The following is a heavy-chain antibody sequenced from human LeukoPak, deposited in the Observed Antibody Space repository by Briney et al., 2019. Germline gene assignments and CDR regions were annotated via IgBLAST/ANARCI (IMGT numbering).Heavy chain of an antibody. Sequence: GGSLRLSCAGSGFTFSSYWMHWVRQAPGKGLVWVSQINSDGSSTRYADSVKGRFTVSRDNAKNTLYLQMNSLRVEDTAVYYCGRDGFRGMDVWGQGTTVTVSS. CDR1: GFTFSSYW. CDR2: INSDGSST. CDR3: GRDGFRGMDV. V-gene: IGHV3-74*01. J-gene: IGHJ6*02. D-gene: IGHD3-10*01.